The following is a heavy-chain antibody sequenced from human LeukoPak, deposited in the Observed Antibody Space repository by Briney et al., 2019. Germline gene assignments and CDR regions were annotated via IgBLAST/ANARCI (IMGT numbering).Heavy chain of an antibody. CDR1: GGSISSSNW. D-gene: IGHD6-13*01. CDR3: ARTPGYSSSWYYFDY. J-gene: IGHJ4*02. V-gene: IGHV4-4*02. Sequence: PSETLSLTCAVSGGSISSSNWWSWVRQPPGKGLAWIGEIYHSGSTNYNPSLKSRVTISVDKSKNQFSLKLSSVTAADTAVYYCARTPGYSSSWYYFDYWGQGTLVTVSS. CDR2: IYHSGST.